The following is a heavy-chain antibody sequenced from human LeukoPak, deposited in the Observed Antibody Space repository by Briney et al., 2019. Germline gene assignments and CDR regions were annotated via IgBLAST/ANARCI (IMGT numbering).Heavy chain of an antibody. D-gene: IGHD6-13*01. Sequence: ASVKVSCKVSGYTLTELSMHWVRQAPGKGLEWMGGFDPKDGETIYAQKFQGRVTTTEDTSTDTAYMELSSLRSEDTAVYYCATLTYSSSPGTSYYYYYMDVWGKGTTVTVSS. V-gene: IGHV1-24*01. CDR1: GYTLTELS. CDR3: ATLTYSSSPGTSYYYYYMDV. CDR2: FDPKDGET. J-gene: IGHJ6*03.